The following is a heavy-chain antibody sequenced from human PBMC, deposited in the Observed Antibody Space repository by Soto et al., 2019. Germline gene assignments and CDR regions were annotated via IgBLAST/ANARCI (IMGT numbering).Heavy chain of an antibody. CDR2: IYPGDSDT. CDR3: AREGLAVTIDY. CDR1: GYSFTSYW. J-gene: IGHJ4*02. Sequence: PGESLKISCKASGYSFTSYWIAWVRQMPGKGLEWMGIIYPGDSDTRYSPSFQGQVTISADKSIGTAYLQWSSLKASDTAIYYCAREGLAVTIDYWGQGTLVTVSS. V-gene: IGHV5-51*01. D-gene: IGHD4-17*01.